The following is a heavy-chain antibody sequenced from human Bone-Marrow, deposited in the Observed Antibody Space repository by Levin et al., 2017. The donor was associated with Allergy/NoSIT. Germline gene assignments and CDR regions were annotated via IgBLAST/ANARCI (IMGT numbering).Heavy chain of an antibody. CDR2: IYYSGST. D-gene: IGHD4-11*01. Sequence: SETLSLTCTVSGGSISSYYWSWIRQPPGKGLEWIGYIYYSGSTNYNPSLKSRVTISVDTSKNQFSLKLSSVTAADTAVYYCARLDYRYPRDWGQGTLVTVSS. CDR1: GGSISSYY. J-gene: IGHJ4*02. CDR3: ARLDYRYPRD. V-gene: IGHV4-59*01.